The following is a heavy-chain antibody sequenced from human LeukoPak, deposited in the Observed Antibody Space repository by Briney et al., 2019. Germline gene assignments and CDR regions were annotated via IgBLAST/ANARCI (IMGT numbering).Heavy chain of an antibody. V-gene: IGHV3-33*06. CDR3: AKDGASTYFDY. Sequence: GGSLRLSCAASGFTFSSYGMHWVRQAPGKGPEWVAVIWYDGSNKYYADSVKGRFTISRDNSKNTLYLQMNSLRAEDTAVYYCAKDGASTYFDYWGQGTLVTVSS. CDR1: GFTFSSYG. J-gene: IGHJ4*02. D-gene: IGHD4/OR15-4a*01. CDR2: IWYDGSNK.